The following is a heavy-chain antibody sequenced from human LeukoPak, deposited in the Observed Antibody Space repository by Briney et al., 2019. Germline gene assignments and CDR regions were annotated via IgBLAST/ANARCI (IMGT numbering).Heavy chain of an antibody. Sequence: GGSLRLSCAASGFTVSSSYMSWVRQAPGKGLEWVSVIYSSGNTYYADSVKGRFTISRDNSKDTLYLQMNSLRAEDTAVYYCVRAGSGWFGGLHWGQGTLVTVSS. D-gene: IGHD6-19*01. CDR2: IYSSGNT. CDR3: VRAGSGWFGGLH. V-gene: IGHV3-53*01. J-gene: IGHJ4*02. CDR1: GFTVSSSY.